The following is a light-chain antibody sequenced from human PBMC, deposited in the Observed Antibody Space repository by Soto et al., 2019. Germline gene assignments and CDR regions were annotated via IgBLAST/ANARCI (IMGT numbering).Light chain of an antibody. Sequence: SALTQPPSVSGSPGQSVTISCTGTSSDIGFYNRVSWYQQTPGTAPKLLIYEVGNRPSGVPDRFSGSKSGNTASLTISGLQPEDEADYYCDSYTTSSTVVFGGGTQLTVL. J-gene: IGLJ2*01. V-gene: IGLV2-18*02. CDR3: DSYTTSSTVV. CDR2: EVG. CDR1: SSDIGFYNR.